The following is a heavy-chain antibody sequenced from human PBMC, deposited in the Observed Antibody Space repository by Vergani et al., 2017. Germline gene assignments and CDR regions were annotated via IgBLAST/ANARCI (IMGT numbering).Heavy chain of an antibody. CDR2: IYYSGST. D-gene: IGHD6-6*01. J-gene: IGHJ4*02. CDR1: GGSISSYY. CDR3: ARGLAARRGIFDY. Sequence: QVQLQESGPGLVKPSETLSLTCTVSGGSISSYYWSWIRQPPGKGLEWIGYIYYSGSTNDNPSLKSRVTISVDTSKNQFSLKLSSVTAADTAVYYCARGLAARRGIFDYWGQGTLVTVSS. V-gene: IGHV4-59*01.